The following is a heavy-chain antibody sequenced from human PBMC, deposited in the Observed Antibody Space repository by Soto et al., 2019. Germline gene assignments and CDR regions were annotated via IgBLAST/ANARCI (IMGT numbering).Heavy chain of an antibody. CDR2: IYYSGST. V-gene: IGHV4-31*03. CDR1: GGSISSVGHY. Sequence: SETLSLTCSVSGGSISSVGHYWTWIRQQPGKGLEWIGYIYYSGSTDYNPSLKSRVTISVDKSKNQFSLNLSSVTAADTAIYYCARESGGYDSSTRYGLDVWGQGTTVTVSS. CDR3: ARESGGYDSSTRYGLDV. D-gene: IGHD6-25*01. J-gene: IGHJ6*02.